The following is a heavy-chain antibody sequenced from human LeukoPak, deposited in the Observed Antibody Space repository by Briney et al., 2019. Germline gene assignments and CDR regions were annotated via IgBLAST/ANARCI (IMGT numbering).Heavy chain of an antibody. D-gene: IGHD6-19*01. V-gene: IGHV1-69*05. CDR2: IIPIFGTA. Sequence: ASVKVPCKASGGTFSSYAISWVRQAHGQGLEWMGRIIPIFGTANYAQKFQGRVTITTDESTSTAYMELSSLRSEDTAVYYCAVASSGWFSFDYWGQGTLVTVSS. J-gene: IGHJ4*02. CDR3: AVASSGWFSFDY. CDR1: GGTFSSYA.